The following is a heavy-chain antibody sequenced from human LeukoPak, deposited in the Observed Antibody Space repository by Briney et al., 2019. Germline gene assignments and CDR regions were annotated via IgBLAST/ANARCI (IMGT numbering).Heavy chain of an antibody. J-gene: IGHJ3*02. CDR2: ISGNGDST. D-gene: IGHD2-15*01. CDR1: GFTFRRYD. V-gene: IGHV3-23*01. Sequence: GGSLRLSCAASGFTFRRYDMRWVRQAPGKGLEWVSAISGNGDSTYYVDSVKGRFTISRDNSKNTLYLQMNSLRAEDTAVYYCALYCSGGSCYSMGGAFDIWGQGTVVTVSS. CDR3: ALYCSGGSCYSMGGAFDI.